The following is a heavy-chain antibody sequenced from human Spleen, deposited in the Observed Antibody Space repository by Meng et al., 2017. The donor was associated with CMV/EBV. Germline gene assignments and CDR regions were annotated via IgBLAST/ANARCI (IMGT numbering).Heavy chain of an antibody. V-gene: IGHV1-8*03. CDR2: MNPNSGNT. J-gene: IGHJ6*02. CDR1: GYTFTSYD. D-gene: IGHD2-15*01. Sequence: ASVKVSCKASGYTFTSYDINWVRQATGQGLEWMGWMNPNSGNTGYAQKFQGRVTITRNTSISTAYMELSSLRSEETAVDYGARTSSPVFPAATLSTDYGMDVWGQGTTVTVSS. CDR3: ARTSSPVFPAATLSTDYGMDV.